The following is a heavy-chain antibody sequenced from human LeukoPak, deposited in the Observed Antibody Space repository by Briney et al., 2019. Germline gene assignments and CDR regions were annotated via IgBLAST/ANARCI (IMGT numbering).Heavy chain of an antibody. Sequence: GGSLRLSCAASGFTFSSYGMHWVRQAPGKGLEWVAFIRYDGSNKYYADSVKGRFTISRDNSKNTLYLQMNSLRAEDTAVYYCAKDDFWSGYYQGLDYWGQGTLVTVSS. V-gene: IGHV3-30*02. CDR3: AKDDFWSGYYQGLDY. CDR2: IRYDGSNK. J-gene: IGHJ4*02. CDR1: GFTFSSYG. D-gene: IGHD3-3*01.